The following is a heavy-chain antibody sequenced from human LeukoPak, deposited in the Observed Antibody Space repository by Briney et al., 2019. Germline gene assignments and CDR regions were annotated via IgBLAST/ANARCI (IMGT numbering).Heavy chain of an antibody. D-gene: IGHD6-6*01. CDR1: GYNFITYW. J-gene: IGHJ4*02. CDR3: ARPRTMYSSSSGLDY. Sequence: GESLKISCKASGYNFITYWIGWVRQMPGKGLEWMGIIYPGDSHTRYSPFFEGQVTISADKSTSTAYLQWSTLKASDTAMYYCARPRTMYSSSSGLDYWGQGTLVTVSS. V-gene: IGHV5-51*01. CDR2: IYPGDSHT.